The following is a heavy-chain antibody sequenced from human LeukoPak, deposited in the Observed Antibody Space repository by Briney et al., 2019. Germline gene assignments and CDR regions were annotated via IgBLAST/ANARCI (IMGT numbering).Heavy chain of an antibody. CDR3: ARVEYQLLEGGDYYYYMDV. J-gene: IGHJ6*03. CDR1: GGSISSYY. CDR2: IYYSGTT. D-gene: IGHD2-2*01. Sequence: PSETLSLTCTVSGGSISSYYWSWIRQPPGKGLEWIGYIYYSGTTNYNPSLKSRVTISVDTSKNQFSLKLSSVTAADTAVYYCARVEYQLLEGGDYYYYMDVWGKGTTVTVSS. V-gene: IGHV4-59*01.